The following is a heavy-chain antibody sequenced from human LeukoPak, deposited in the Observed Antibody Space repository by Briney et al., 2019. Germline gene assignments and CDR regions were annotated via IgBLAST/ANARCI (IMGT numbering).Heavy chain of an antibody. J-gene: IGHJ4*02. CDR3: AKDRFFYCSGGSCYHFDY. CDR1: GFTFSSYA. Sequence: GGSLRLSCAASGFTFSSYAMSWVRQAPGKGLEWVSAISGSGGSTYYADSVKGRFTISRDNSKNTLYLQMNSLRAEDTAVYYCAKDRFFYCSGGSCYHFDYWGQGTLVTVPS. V-gene: IGHV3-23*01. CDR2: ISGSGGST. D-gene: IGHD2-15*01.